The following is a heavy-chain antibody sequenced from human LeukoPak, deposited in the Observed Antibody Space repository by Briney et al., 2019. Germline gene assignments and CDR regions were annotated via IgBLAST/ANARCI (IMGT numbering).Heavy chain of an antibody. CDR2: ISAHNGNT. CDR3: ARDLPRYCSSTSCYIDAFDI. J-gene: IGHJ3*02. Sequence: ASVKVSCKASGYTFTSYGISWVRQAPGQGLEWMGWISAHNGNTNYAQELQGRVTMTTDTSTSTAYMELRSLRSDDTAVYYCARDLPRYCSSTSCYIDAFDIWGQGTMVTVSS. D-gene: IGHD2-2*01. CDR1: GYTFTSYG. V-gene: IGHV1-18*01.